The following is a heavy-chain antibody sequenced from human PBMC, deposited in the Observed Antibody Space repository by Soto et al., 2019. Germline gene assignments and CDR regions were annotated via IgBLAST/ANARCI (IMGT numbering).Heavy chain of an antibody. CDR1: GYTFTSYA. J-gene: IGHJ6*02. Sequence: ASVKVSCKASGYTFTSYAMHWVHQAPGQRLEWMGWINAGNGNTKYSQKFQGRVTITRDTSASTAYMELSSLRSEDTAVYYCARDPSSIAAPSLGDYYYYGMDVWGQGTTVTVSS. CDR3: ARDPSSIAAPSLGDYYYYGMDV. CDR2: INAGNGNT. D-gene: IGHD6-6*01. V-gene: IGHV1-3*01.